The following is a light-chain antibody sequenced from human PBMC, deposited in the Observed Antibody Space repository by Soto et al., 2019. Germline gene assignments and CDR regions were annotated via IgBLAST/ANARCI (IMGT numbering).Light chain of an antibody. J-gene: IGLJ3*02. Sequence: QSALTQPASLSGSPGQSITISCTGTSSDVGGYNFVSWYQHHPGKAPKLMIYEVSNRPSGVSNRFSGSKSGNTASLTISGLQAEDEADYYCSSYTGSNPCVFGGGTKLTVL. V-gene: IGLV2-14*01. CDR3: SSYTGSNPCV. CDR1: SSDVGGYNF. CDR2: EVS.